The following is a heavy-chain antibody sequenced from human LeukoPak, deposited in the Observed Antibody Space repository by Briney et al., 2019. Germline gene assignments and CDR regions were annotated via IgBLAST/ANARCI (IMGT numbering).Heavy chain of an antibody. J-gene: IGHJ5*02. Sequence: SVKVSGKASGGTFSSYAISWVRQAPGQGLEWMGRIIPIFGIANYAQKFQGRVTITADKSTSTAYMELSSLRSEDTAVYYCARDVAAADNWFDPWGQGTLVTVSS. CDR2: IIPIFGIA. V-gene: IGHV1-69*04. D-gene: IGHD6-13*01. CDR3: ARDVAAADNWFDP. CDR1: GGTFSSYA.